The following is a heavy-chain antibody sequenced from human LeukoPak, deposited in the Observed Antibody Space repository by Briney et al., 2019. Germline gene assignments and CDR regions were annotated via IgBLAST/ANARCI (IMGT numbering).Heavy chain of an antibody. CDR1: GFTFSNYG. CDR2: ISYDGGEQ. CDR3: VKPRTFYDILTVSFQQ. D-gene: IGHD3-9*01. J-gene: IGHJ1*01. Sequence: GGPLRLSCAASGFTFSNYGMHWVRQAPGKGLEWVAVISYDGGEQHYGDSVKGRFSISRDDSKSTLYLQMNSLTVEDTALYYCVKPRTFYDILTVSFQQWGQGTWVTVSS. V-gene: IGHV3-30*18.